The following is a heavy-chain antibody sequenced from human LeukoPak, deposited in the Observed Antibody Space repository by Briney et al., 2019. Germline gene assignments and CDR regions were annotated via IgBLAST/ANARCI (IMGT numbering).Heavy chain of an antibody. D-gene: IGHD3-22*01. V-gene: IGHV3-11*04. CDR3: AKDRGRGTMIVVVITTFGDAFDI. CDR2: IGASGSTR. CDR1: GFTFRKHY. Sequence: GGSLRLSCAASGFTFRKHYMSWIRQAPGRGPEWVAYIGASGSTRYYRDSVNGRFTISRDNSKNTLYLQMNSLRAEDTAVYYCAKDRGRGTMIVVVITTFGDAFDIWGQGTMVTVSS. J-gene: IGHJ3*02.